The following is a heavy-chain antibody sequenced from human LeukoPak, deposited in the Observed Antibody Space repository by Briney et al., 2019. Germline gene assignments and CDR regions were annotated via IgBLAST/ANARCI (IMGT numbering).Heavy chain of an antibody. CDR1: GYAFTSYG. D-gene: IGHD3-22*01. CDR2: ISAYNGNT. CDR3: ARVGYYDSSGYYYFDY. Sequence: ASAKVSCKASGYAFTSYGISWVRPAPGQGLEWMGSISAYNGNTNYAQKLQGRVTMTTDTSTSTAYMELRSLRSDDTAVYYCARVGYYDSSGYYYFDYWGQGTLVTVSS. J-gene: IGHJ4*02. V-gene: IGHV1-18*01.